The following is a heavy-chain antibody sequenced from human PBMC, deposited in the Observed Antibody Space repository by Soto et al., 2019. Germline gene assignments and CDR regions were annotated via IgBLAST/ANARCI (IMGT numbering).Heavy chain of an antibody. CDR2: IRRKANNYAT. D-gene: IGHD3-3*01. CDR3: TRGIDVWSGYPSYYLDF. V-gene: IGHV3-73*02. Sequence: EVQLVESGGGLVQPGGSLKLSCAASGFMFSDSALHWVRQASGKGLEWVGRIRRKANNYATTYAASVEGRFAISRDDSKNTAYPQMNSLKTEDTAIYYCTRGIDVWSGYPSYYLDFWGQGTLVTVSS. J-gene: IGHJ4*02. CDR1: GFMFSDSA.